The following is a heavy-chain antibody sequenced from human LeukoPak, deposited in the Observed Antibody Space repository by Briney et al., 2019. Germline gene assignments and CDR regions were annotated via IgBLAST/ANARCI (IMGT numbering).Heavy chain of an antibody. CDR1: GGSISSYY. Sequence: SETLSLTCTVSGGSISSYYWSWIRQPPGKGLEWIGYIYYSGSTNYNPSLKSRVTISVDTSKNQFSLKLSSVTAADTAVYYCARRPSASYYGPGNDGFDIWGLGTRVTVSS. CDR2: IYYSGST. V-gene: IGHV4-59*08. CDR3: ARRPSASYYGPGNDGFDI. J-gene: IGHJ3*02. D-gene: IGHD3-10*01.